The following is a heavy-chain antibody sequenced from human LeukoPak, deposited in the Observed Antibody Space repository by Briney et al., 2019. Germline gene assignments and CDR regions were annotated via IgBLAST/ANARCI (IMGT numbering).Heavy chain of an antibody. V-gene: IGHV4-34*01. CDR1: GGSFSDDF. J-gene: IGHJ5*02. D-gene: IGHD3-3*01. CDR2: INRGGST. CDR3: TRGNYDFGSGYLRGWFGP. Sequence: KPSETLSLTCAVYGGSFSDDFWSWIRQPPGKGLEWIGEINRGGSTNYNPSLKNRVTMSVNTSKNQFSLKLSSVTAADTALYYCTRGNYDFGSGYLRGWFGPWGQGTLVTVSS.